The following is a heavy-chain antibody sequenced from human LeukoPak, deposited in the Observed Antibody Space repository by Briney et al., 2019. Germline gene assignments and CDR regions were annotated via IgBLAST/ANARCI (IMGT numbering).Heavy chain of an antibody. Sequence: PSETLSLTCAVYGGSLSGYYWSWIRQPPGKGLEWIGEINHSGSTNYNPSLKSRVTISVDTSKNQFSLKLSSVTAADTAVYYCAGSGSNFDYWGQGTLVTVSS. J-gene: IGHJ4*02. V-gene: IGHV4-34*01. CDR3: AGSGSNFDY. D-gene: IGHD3-10*01. CDR1: GGSLSGYY. CDR2: INHSGST.